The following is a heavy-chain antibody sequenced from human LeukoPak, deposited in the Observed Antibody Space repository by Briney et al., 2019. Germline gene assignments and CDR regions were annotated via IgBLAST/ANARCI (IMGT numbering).Heavy chain of an antibody. CDR2: IYHSGST. D-gene: IGHD2-15*01. CDR1: GYSISSTYY. Sequence: SETLSLTCTVSGYSISSTYYWGWIRQPPGKGLEWIGTIYHSGSTYYNPSLKSRVTISVDTSKNQFSLRLSSVTAADTAVYYCARRVVQPDAFDIWGQGTMVTVSS. J-gene: IGHJ3*02. CDR3: ARRVVQPDAFDI. V-gene: IGHV4-38-2*02.